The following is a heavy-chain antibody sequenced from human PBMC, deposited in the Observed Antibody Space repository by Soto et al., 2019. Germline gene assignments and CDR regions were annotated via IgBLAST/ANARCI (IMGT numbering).Heavy chain of an antibody. V-gene: IGHV4-31*03. J-gene: IGHJ5*02. CDR3: ASGLGYKA. Sequence: QVQLQESGPGLVKPSQTLSLTCTVSGDSVSSSSYYWSWIRQHPGKGLEWIGYIHHSGTTYYNLSLKSRITLSVDTSKNQFSLRLSSVTAADTAVYYCASGLGYKAWGQGTLVTVSS. CDR2: IHHSGTT. D-gene: IGHD5-12*01. CDR1: GDSVSSSSYY.